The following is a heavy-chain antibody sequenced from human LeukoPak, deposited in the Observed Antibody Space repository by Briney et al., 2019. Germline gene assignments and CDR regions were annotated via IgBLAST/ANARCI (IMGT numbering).Heavy chain of an antibody. V-gene: IGHV1-46*01. CDR3: ARVKICRSSGYSVDP. J-gene: IGHJ5*02. CDR1: GYTFTSYY. D-gene: IGHD3-22*01. CDR2: INPSGGST. Sequence: GASVKVSCKASGYTFTSYYMHWVRQAPGQGLEWMGIINPSGGSTSYAQKFQGRVTMTRDTSTSTVYMGLSSLRSEDTAVYYCARVKICRSSGYSVDPWGQGTLVTVSS.